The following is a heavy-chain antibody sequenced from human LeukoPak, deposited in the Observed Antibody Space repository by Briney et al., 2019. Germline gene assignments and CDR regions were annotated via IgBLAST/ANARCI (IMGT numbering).Heavy chain of an antibody. V-gene: IGHV3-23*01. D-gene: IGHD6-6*01. CDR1: GFTFSSFW. CDR2: FSGSGGST. Sequence: GGSLRLSCAASGFTFSSFWMGWVRQAPGKGLEWVSTFSGSGGSTYYADSVKGRFTISRDNSKNTLYLQMNSLRAEDTAVYYCAKNREPYSSSPGDYWGRGTLVTVSS. J-gene: IGHJ4*02. CDR3: AKNREPYSSSPGDY.